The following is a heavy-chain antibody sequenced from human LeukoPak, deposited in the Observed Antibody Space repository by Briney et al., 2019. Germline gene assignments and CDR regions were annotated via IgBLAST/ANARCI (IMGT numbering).Heavy chain of an antibody. CDR3: ASSDYYRPDH. CDR2: IHQTGST. V-gene: IGHV4-4*02. J-gene: IGHJ4*02. CDR1: GGSISSSHW. D-gene: IGHD6-25*01. Sequence: KPSGTLSLTCAVSGGSISSSHWWSWVRQPPGKGLEWIGEIHQTGSTNYNPSLRSRGSISLDKAKNQFTLNLNSVTAADTAVYYCASSDYYRPDHWGQGILVTVSS.